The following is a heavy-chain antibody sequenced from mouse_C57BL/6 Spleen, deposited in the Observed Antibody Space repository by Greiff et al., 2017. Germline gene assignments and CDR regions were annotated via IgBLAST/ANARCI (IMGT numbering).Heavy chain of an antibody. CDR3: ARDLRYGSRGDFDY. V-gene: IGHV1-26*01. CDR1: GYTFTDYY. D-gene: IGHD1-1*01. Sequence: VQLQQTGPELVKPGASVKISCKASGYTFTDYYMNWVKQSHGKSLEWIGDINPNNGGTSYNQKFKGKATLTVDKSSSTAYMELRSLTSEDSAVDYCARDLRYGSRGDFDYWGQGTTLTVSS. CDR2: INPNNGGT. J-gene: IGHJ2*01.